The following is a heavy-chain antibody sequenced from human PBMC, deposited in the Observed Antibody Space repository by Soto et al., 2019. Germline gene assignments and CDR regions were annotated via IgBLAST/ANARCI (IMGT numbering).Heavy chain of an antibody. CDR2: TYYRSKWYK. CDR3: ARLSIAGRLEYYYYGMDV. Sequence: QTLSLTCVISGDSVSSNRGAWNWIRQSPSRGLEWLGRTYYRSKWYKDYAESVKSRMTINPDTSKNQFSLLLNSVTPEDTALYYCARLSIAGRLEYYYYGMDVWGQGTTVTVSS. CDR1: GDSVSSNRGA. V-gene: IGHV6-1*01. J-gene: IGHJ6*02. D-gene: IGHD6-6*01.